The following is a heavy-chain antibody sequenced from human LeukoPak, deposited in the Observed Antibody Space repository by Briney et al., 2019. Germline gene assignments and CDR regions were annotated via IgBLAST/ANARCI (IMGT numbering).Heavy chain of an antibody. J-gene: IGHJ4*02. CDR3: ARPLSGTTDFDY. D-gene: IGHD1-20*01. CDR2: ISSSSYI. V-gene: IGHV3-21*01. Sequence: GGSLRLSCAASGFTFSSYTMNWVRQAPGKGLEWVSLISSSSYIFYVDSVKGRFTISRDNAKKSLYLQMNSLRAEDTAVYYCARPLSGTTDFDYWGQGTLVTVSS. CDR1: GFTFSSYT.